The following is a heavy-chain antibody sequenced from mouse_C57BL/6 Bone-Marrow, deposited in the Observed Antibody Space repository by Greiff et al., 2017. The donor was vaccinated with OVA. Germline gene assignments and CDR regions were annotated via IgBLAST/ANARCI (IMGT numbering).Heavy chain of an antibody. J-gene: IGHJ2*01. V-gene: IGHV1-4*01. CDR3: AREGPPNYYGSSYPSY. Sequence: VQLQQSGAELARPGASVKMSCKASGYTFTSYTMHWVKQRPGQGLEWIGYINPSSGYTKYNQKFKDKATLTADKSSSTAYMQLSSLTSEDSAVYYCAREGPPNYYGSSYPSYWGQGTPLTVSS. CDR2: INPSSGYT. CDR1: GYTFTSYT. D-gene: IGHD1-1*01.